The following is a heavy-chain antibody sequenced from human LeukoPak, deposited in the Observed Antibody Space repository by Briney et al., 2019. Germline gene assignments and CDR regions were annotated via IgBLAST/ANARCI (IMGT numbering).Heavy chain of an antibody. D-gene: IGHD3-10*01. CDR2: ISSSSSYI. CDR1: GFTFSSYS. Sequence: GGSLRLSCAASGFTFSSYSMNWVRQAPGKGLEWASSISSSSSYIYYADSVKGRFTISRDNAKNSLYLQMNSLRAEDTAVYYCAREDRVRGVIIPQFDPWGQGTLVTVSS. V-gene: IGHV3-21*01. J-gene: IGHJ5*02. CDR3: AREDRVRGVIIPQFDP.